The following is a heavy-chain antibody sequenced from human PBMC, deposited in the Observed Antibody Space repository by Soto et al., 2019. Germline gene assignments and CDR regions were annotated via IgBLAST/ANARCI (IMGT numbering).Heavy chain of an antibody. J-gene: IGHJ4*02. CDR2: ISSGSSNI. Sequence: LRLSCAASGFTFSSFTMNWVRQAPGKGLEWVSSISSGSSNIYYADSVKGRFTISRDNAKNSLYLQMNTLRAEDTAVYYCARGPTSGTYVYWGQGTLVTVSS. D-gene: IGHD1-26*01. CDR3: ARGPTSGTYVY. CDR1: GFTFSSFT. V-gene: IGHV3-21*06.